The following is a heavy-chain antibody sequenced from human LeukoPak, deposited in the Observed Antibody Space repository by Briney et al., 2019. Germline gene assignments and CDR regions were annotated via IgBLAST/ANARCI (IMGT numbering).Heavy chain of an antibody. CDR3: ARAGSGSYAGNFDS. CDR1: GGSINSFY. J-gene: IGHJ4*02. D-gene: IGHD1-26*01. CDR2: IYFSGNT. V-gene: IGHV4-59*01. Sequence: SETLSLTCTVSGGSINSFYWSRIRQPPGKGLEWIGYIYFSGNTKYNPSLKSRVTISVDTSKNQFFLKLNSVTAADTAVYYCARAGSGSYAGNFDSWGQGTLVTVSS.